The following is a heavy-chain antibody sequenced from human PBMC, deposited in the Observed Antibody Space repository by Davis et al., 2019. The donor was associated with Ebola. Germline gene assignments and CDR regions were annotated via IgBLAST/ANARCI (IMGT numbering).Heavy chain of an antibody. CDR2: IYYSGST. J-gene: IGHJ4*02. V-gene: IGHV4-31*03. CDR1: GGSISSGGYY. Sequence: SETLSLTCTVSGGSISSGGYYWSWIRQHPGKGLEWIGYIYYSGSTYYNPSLKSRVTIQIDRSKNQFSLKLNSVIAADTAIYYCARTTFYYDSSGFYHREGYYFDFWGPGTLVTVSS. CDR3: ARTTFYYDSSGFYHREGYYFDF. D-gene: IGHD3-22*01.